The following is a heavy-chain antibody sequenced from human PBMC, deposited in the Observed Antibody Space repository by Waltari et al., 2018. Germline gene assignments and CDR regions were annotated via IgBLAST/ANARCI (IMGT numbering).Heavy chain of an antibody. CDR2: ISHNGIT. CDR1: GETFSGFY. CDR3: ARTQHHVYNSGDYFDY. J-gene: IGHJ4*02. Sequence: QVQLQAWGAGLLKPSETLSLTCVVDGETFSGFYWTWIRPPPGKGLQWIGEISHNGITNYNPSLKSRVTISIDTSENQFSLKLMSVTAADTAVYYCARTQHHVYNSGDYFDYWGQGTLVVVSS. D-gene: IGHD6-19*01. V-gene: IGHV4-34*01.